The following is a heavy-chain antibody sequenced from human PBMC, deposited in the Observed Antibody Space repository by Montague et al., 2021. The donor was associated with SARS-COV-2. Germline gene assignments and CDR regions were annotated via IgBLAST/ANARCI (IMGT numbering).Heavy chain of an antibody. CDR3: ARADFWRCYLYYKY. CDR2: IYTSGST. J-gene: IGHJ4*02. Sequence: TLSLTCTVSGGSISSGSYYWSWIRQPAGKGLEWIGRIYTSGSTNYNPSLKSRVTMSVDTSKNQFSLKLSSVTAADTAVYYCARADFWRCYLYYKYWDQGALLTVSS. D-gene: IGHD3-3*01. V-gene: IGHV4-61*02. CDR1: GGSISSGSYY.